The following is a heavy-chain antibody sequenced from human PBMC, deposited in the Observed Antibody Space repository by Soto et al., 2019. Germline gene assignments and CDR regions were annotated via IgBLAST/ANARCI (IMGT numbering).Heavy chain of an antibody. J-gene: IGHJ4*02. V-gene: IGHV1-8*01. CDR1: GYTFTSYD. Sequence: ASVKVSCKASGYTFTSYDIYWGRQATGQGLEWMGWMNPNTGNSGYAQKFQGRVTMTSDTSISTAHMELSSLRSEDTAVSYCARRAETNGWNGFGADKYYFDFWGQGTLVTFSS. CDR2: MNPNTGNS. D-gene: IGHD1-1*01. CDR3: ARRAETNGWNGFGADKYYFDF.